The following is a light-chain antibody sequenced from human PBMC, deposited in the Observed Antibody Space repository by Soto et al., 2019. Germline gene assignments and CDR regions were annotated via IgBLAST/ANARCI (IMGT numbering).Light chain of an antibody. J-gene: IGKJ1*01. Sequence: FVLTQSPGTLSFPPGERATPSCRARQSVRSNLAWYQQKPGQAPRLLIYGASSRATGIPDRFSGSGSGTDFTLTISRLEPEDFAVYYCQQYGSSPSWTFGRGAKVDNK. CDR2: GAS. CDR3: QQYGSSPSWT. CDR1: QSVRSN. V-gene: IGKV3-20*01.